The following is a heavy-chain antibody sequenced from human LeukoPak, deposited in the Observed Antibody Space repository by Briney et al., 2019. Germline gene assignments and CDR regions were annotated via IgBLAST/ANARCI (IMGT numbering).Heavy chain of an antibody. Sequence: GGSLRLSCAASGFTFSSYSMNWVRQAPGKGLEWVSYISSSSSTIYYADSVKGRFTISRDNAKNSLYLQINSLRAEDTAVYYCVDFWSGYSRWGQGTLVTVSS. CDR1: GFTFSSYS. V-gene: IGHV3-48*01. CDR3: VDFWSGYSR. J-gene: IGHJ4*02. D-gene: IGHD3-3*01. CDR2: ISSSSSTI.